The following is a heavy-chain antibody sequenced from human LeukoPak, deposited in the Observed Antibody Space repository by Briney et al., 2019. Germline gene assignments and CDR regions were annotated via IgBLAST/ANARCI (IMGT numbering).Heavy chain of an antibody. V-gene: IGHV1-2*02. CDR3: ARPSIAVAGRNSDFDY. D-gene: IGHD6-19*01. J-gene: IGHJ4*02. CDR1: GYTFTGYY. Sequence: ASMKVSCKTSGYTFTGYYMHRVRQAPGQGLEWMGWIRPRTGGTNYAQKFQDRVTMTRDTSINTAYMELSRLTSDDTAVYYCARPSIAVAGRNSDFDYWGQGTLVTVSS. CDR2: IRPRTGGT.